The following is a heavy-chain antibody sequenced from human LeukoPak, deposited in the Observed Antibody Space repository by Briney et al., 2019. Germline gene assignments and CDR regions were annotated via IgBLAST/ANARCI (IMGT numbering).Heavy chain of an antibody. J-gene: IGHJ4*02. Sequence: AGGSLRLSCAASGFTFDDYGMSWVRQASGKGLEWVSGINWNGGSTGYADSVKGRFTISRDNAKNSLYLQMNSLRAEDTALYYCARGVGATGRPYYFDYWGQGTLVTVSS. CDR1: GFTFDDYG. D-gene: IGHD1-26*01. CDR2: INWNGGST. V-gene: IGHV3-20*04. CDR3: ARGVGATGRPYYFDY.